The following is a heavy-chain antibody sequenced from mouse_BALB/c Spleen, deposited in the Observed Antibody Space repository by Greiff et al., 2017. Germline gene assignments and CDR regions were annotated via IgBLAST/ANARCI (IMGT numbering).Heavy chain of an antibody. CDR1: GFTFSSFG. CDR2: ISSGSSTI. Sequence: DVMLVESGGGLVQPGGSRKLSCAASGFTFSSFGMHWVRQAPEKGLEWVAYISSGSSTIYYADTVKGRFTISRDNPKNTLFLQMTSLRSEDTAMYYCASGYGNYGWFAYWGQGTLVTVSA. D-gene: IGHD2-10*02. V-gene: IGHV5-17*02. J-gene: IGHJ3*01. CDR3: ASGYGNYGWFAY.